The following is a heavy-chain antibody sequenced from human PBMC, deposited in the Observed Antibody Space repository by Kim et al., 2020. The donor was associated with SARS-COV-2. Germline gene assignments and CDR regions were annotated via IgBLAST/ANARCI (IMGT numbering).Heavy chain of an antibody. CDR2: IKQDGSEK. CDR1: GFTFSSYW. J-gene: IGHJ4*02. CDR3: AREQVVRGVICGLDY. Sequence: GGSLRLSCAASGFTFSSYWMSWVRQAPGKGLEWVANIKQDGSEKYYVDSVKGRFTISRDNAKNSLYLQMNSLRAEDTAVYYCAREQVVRGVICGLDYWGQGTLVTVSS. D-gene: IGHD3-10*01. V-gene: IGHV3-7*01.